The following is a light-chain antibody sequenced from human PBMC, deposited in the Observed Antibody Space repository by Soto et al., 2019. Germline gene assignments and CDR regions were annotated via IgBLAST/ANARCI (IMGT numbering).Light chain of an antibody. V-gene: IGLV2-14*01. CDR1: SSDVGGYNY. J-gene: IGLJ2*01. CDR3: SSYRSSSTVVV. CDR2: DVT. Sequence: QSVLTQPASVSGSPGQSITISCTGTSSDVGGYNYVSWYQQHPGKAPKLMIYDVTNRPSGVSNRFSGSKSGNTASLTISGLQPEDEADYYCSSYRSSSTVVVFGGGTKLTVL.